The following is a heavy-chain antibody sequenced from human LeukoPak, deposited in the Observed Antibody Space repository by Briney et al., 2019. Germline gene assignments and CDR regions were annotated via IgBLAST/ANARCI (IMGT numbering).Heavy chain of an antibody. J-gene: IGHJ4*02. CDR3: AKDRQQWLGPEDY. V-gene: IGHV3-23*01. Sequence: GGSLRLSCAASGFTFSSYAMSWVRQAPGKGLEWVSAISGSGGSTYYADSVKGRFTISSDNSKNTLYLQMNSLRAEDTAVYYCAKDRQQWLGPEDYWGQGTLVTVSS. CDR2: ISGSGGST. CDR1: GFTFSSYA. D-gene: IGHD6-19*01.